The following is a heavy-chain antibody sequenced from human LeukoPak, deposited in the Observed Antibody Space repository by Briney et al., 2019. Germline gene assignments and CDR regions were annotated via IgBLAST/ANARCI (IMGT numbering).Heavy chain of an antibody. CDR2: INPNSGGT. J-gene: IGHJ4*02. D-gene: IGHD3-10*01. Sequence: ASVKVSCKASGYTFTGYYMHWVRQAPGQGLEWMGRINPNSGGTNYAQKFQGRVTMTRDTSISTAYMELSRLRSDDTAVYYCARDYTRNYYGSGSYHYWGQGTLVTVSS. CDR1: GYTFTGYY. CDR3: ARDYTRNYYGSGSYHY. V-gene: IGHV1-2*06.